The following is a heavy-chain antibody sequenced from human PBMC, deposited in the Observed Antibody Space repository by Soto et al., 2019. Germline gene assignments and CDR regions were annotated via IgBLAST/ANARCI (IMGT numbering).Heavy chain of an antibody. CDR3: ATSRSGGAFDI. J-gene: IGHJ3*02. V-gene: IGHV3-53*01. D-gene: IGHD2-15*01. CDR1: GFTVSSNY. Sequence: EVQLVESGGGLIQPGGSLRLSCAASGFTVSSNYMSWVRQAPGKGLEWVSVIYSGGSTYYSDSVKGRFTISRDNSKNTLYLQMNSLRAEDTAVYYGATSRSGGAFDIWGQGTMVTVSS. CDR2: IYSGGST.